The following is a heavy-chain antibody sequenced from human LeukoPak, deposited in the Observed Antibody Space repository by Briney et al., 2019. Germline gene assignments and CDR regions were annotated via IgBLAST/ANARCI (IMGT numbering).Heavy chain of an antibody. Sequence: ASVKVSCKVSGHTLTEIFMHWVRQAPGKGFEWMGGVDPEDYETINAQKFQGRVTMTEDTSTDTAYMELSSLRSEDTAVYYCATHFDSSGPDAFDIWGQGTMVTVSS. J-gene: IGHJ3*02. V-gene: IGHV1-24*01. CDR2: VDPEDYET. CDR3: ATHFDSSGPDAFDI. D-gene: IGHD3-22*01. CDR1: GHTLTEIF.